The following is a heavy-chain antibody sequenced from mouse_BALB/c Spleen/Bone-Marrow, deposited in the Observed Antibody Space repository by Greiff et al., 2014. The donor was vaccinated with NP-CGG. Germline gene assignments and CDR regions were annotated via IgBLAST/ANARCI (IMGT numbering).Heavy chain of an antibody. D-gene: IGHD1-1*01. CDR1: GYTFTSYV. Sequence: EVQLQQSGPELVKPGASVKMSCKASGYTFTSYVMHRMKQKPGQGLEWIGYINPYNDGTKYNETFEGKATLTSDKSSSTAYMDLSSLTSEDSAVYFCARSEYFGSSYDYWGQGTTLTVSS. J-gene: IGHJ2*01. CDR2: INPYNDGT. V-gene: IGHV1-14*01. CDR3: ARSEYFGSSYDY.